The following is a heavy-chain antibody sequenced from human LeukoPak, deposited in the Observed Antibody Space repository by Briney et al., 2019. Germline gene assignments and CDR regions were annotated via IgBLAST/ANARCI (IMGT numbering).Heavy chain of an antibody. CDR3: AREMATIGLYYYGMDV. CDR1: GYTFTGYY. Sequence: ASVKVSCKASGYTFTGYYMHWVRQAPGQGLEWMGWINPNSGGTNYAQKFQGRVTMTRDTSISTAYMELSRLRSGDTAVYYCAREMATIGLYYYGMDVWGQGTTVTVPS. J-gene: IGHJ6*02. V-gene: IGHV1-2*02. D-gene: IGHD5-24*01. CDR2: INPNSGGT.